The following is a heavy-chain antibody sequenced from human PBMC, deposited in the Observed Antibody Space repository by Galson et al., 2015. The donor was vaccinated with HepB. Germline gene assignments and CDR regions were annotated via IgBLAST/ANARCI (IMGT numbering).Heavy chain of an antibody. CDR1: GFTFSSYG. Sequence: SLRLSCAASGFTFSSYGMHWVRQAPGKGLEWVAVIWYDGSNKYYADSVKGRFTISRDNSKNTLYLQMNSLRAEDTAVYYCARDGGIVVVPAAIPRPFDYWGQGTLVTVSS. D-gene: IGHD2-2*02. J-gene: IGHJ4*02. CDR2: IWYDGSNK. CDR3: ARDGGIVVVPAAIPRPFDY. V-gene: IGHV3-33*01.